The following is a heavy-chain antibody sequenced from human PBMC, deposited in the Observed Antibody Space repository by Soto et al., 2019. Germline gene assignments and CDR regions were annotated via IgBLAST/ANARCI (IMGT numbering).Heavy chain of an antibody. J-gene: IGHJ4*02. CDR1: GVSISSYY. CDR2: IYYSGST. CDR3: ERGGSNFDWLLPFDY. Sequence: ETLSLTCAVSGVSISSYYWSWIRQPPGKGLEWIGYIYYSGSTDYNPSLKSRVTISVDTSKNQFSLKLSSVTAADTAVYYCERGGSNFDWLLPFDYWGQGTLVTVYS. V-gene: IGHV4-59*01. D-gene: IGHD3-9*01.